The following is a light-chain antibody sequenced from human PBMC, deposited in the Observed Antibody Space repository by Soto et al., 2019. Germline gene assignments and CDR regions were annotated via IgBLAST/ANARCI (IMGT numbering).Light chain of an antibody. CDR1: QNVSNN. CDR3: QQYNNWPPT. V-gene: IGKV3-15*01. J-gene: IGKJ5*01. CDR2: GTS. Sequence: EIVMTQSPATLSVSPGERATLSCRASQNVSNNVAWYQQKPGQAPSLLSYGTSTRATGFPARVSGSASGTDFTLTISSLQSEDFVVDYCQQYNNWPPTFGQGTRLEIK.